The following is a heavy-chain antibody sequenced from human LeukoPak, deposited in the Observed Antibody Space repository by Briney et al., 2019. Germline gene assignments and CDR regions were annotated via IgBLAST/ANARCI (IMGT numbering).Heavy chain of an antibody. J-gene: IGHJ4*02. CDR1: GYTFTGYY. CDR3: GTQRGSYLWGTDFDY. CDR2: INPNSGDT. V-gene: IGHV1-2*02. Sequence: ASVKVSCKASGYTFTGYYMHWVRRAPGQGLEWMGWINPNSGDTKYAQKFQGRVTMTRDTSISTAYMELSRLRSDDTAVYYCGTQRGSYLWGTDFDYWGQGTLVTVSS. D-gene: IGHD3-16*01.